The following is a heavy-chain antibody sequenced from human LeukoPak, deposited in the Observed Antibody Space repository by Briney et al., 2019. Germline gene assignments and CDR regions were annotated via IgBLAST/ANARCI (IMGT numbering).Heavy chain of an antibody. Sequence: SVKVSCKASGGTFSSYTISWVRQAPGQGLEWMGRIIPILGIANHAQKFQGRVTITADKSTSTAYMELSSLRSEDTAVYYCARAQDSSGYDAFDIWGQGTMVTVSS. D-gene: IGHD3-22*01. CDR2: IIPILGIA. CDR3: ARAQDSSGYDAFDI. CDR1: GGTFSSYT. V-gene: IGHV1-69*02. J-gene: IGHJ3*02.